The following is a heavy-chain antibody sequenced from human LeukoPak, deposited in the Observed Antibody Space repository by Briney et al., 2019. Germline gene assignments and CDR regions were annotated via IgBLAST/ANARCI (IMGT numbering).Heavy chain of an antibody. CDR1: GFTFSDYY. CDR2: ISGSGGST. Sequence: GGSLRLSCAASGFTFSDYYMSWIRQAPGKGLEWVSAISGSGGSTYYADSVKGRFTISRDNSKNTLYLQMNSLRAEDTAVYYCAKVPVAGTDYWGQGTLVTVSS. D-gene: IGHD6-19*01. J-gene: IGHJ4*02. CDR3: AKVPVAGTDY. V-gene: IGHV3-23*01.